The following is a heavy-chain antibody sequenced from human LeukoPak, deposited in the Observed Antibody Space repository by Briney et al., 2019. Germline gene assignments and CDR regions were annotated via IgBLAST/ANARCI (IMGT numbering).Heavy chain of an antibody. CDR3: AKDMERGNWNYVVDY. J-gene: IGHJ4*02. Sequence: GGSLRLSCAASGFTFSSYGMHWVRQAPGKGLEWVAFIRYDGSNKYYADSVKGRFTISRDNSKNTLYLQMNSLRAEDTAVYYCAKDMERGNWNYVVDYWGQGTLVTVSS. V-gene: IGHV3-30*02. D-gene: IGHD1-7*01. CDR1: GFTFSSYG. CDR2: IRYDGSNK.